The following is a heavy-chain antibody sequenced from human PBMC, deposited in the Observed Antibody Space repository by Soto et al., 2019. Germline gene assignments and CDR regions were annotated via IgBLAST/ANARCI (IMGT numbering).Heavy chain of an antibody. Sequence: PGGSLRLSCAASGLTFSNYWMTWVRQAPGKGPEWVANIKQDGSEKYYVDSVKGRFTISRDNAKNSLYLQMNSLRAEDTAVYYCARGRGLDVWGQGTTVTVSS. V-gene: IGHV3-7*01. CDR3: ARGRGLDV. J-gene: IGHJ6*02. CDR2: IKQDGSEK. CDR1: GLTFSNYW.